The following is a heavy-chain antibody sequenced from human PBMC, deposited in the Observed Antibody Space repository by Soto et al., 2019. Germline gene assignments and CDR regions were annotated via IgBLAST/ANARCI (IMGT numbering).Heavy chain of an antibody. CDR2: IYHSGST. CDR3: AKGDAYGDRGGWFDP. J-gene: IGHJ5*02. V-gene: IGHV4-4*02. Sequence: QVQLQESGPGLVKPSGTLSLTCAVSGDSITRVNWWSWVRQAPGKGLEWIGEIYHSGSTNYNPSLKRRVSITVDTSNNLFSLILTSVTAADTAVYYCAKGDAYGDRGGWFDPWGQGTLVTVSS. CDR1: GDSITRVNW. D-gene: IGHD4-17*01.